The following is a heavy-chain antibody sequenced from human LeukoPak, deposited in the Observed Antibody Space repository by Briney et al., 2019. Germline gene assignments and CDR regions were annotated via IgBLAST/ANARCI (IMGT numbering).Heavy chain of an antibody. CDR3: ARRTTYYYGSGRENWFDP. Sequence: SETLSLTCAVYGGSFSGYYWSWIRQPPGKGLEWIGEINHSGSTNYNPSLKSRVTISVDTSKNQFSLKLSSVTAADTAVYYCARRTTYYYGSGRENWFDPWGQGTLVTVSS. V-gene: IGHV4-34*01. CDR2: INHSGST. CDR1: GGSFSGYY. J-gene: IGHJ5*02. D-gene: IGHD3-10*01.